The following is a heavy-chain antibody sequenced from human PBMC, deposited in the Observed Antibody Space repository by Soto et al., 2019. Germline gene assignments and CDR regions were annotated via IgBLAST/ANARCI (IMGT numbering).Heavy chain of an antibody. J-gene: IGHJ3*01. Sequence: QVQLQESGPGLVKPSGTLSLTCAASSGSIFTTNWWSWVRQSPGRGLQWIGDIYHSGSPKYNPSLKSRVSISIDQSKDRFFLNLTSVTAADTAVYSCARKPDVATAKVGGGYVFDVWGQGTMVTVSS. CDR1: SGSIFTTNW. CDR2: IYHSGSP. CDR3: ARKPDVATAKVGGGYVFDV. D-gene: IGHD3-16*01. V-gene: IGHV4-4*02.